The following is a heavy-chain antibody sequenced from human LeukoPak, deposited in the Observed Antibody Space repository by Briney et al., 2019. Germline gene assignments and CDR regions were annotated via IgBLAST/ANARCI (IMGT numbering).Heavy chain of an antibody. D-gene: IGHD5-18*01. CDR1: GFTFSSYA. Sequence: GRSLRLSCAASGFTFSSYAMHWVRQAPGKGLEWVAVISYDGSNKYYADSVKGRFTISRDNSKNTLYLQMNSLRAEDTAVYYCARDFGLWLHYFDYWGQGTLVTVSS. CDR2: ISYDGSNK. CDR3: ARDFGLWLHYFDY. V-gene: IGHV3-30-3*01. J-gene: IGHJ4*02.